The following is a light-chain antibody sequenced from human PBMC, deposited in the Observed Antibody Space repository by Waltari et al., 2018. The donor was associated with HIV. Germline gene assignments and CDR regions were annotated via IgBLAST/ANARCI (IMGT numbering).Light chain of an antibody. CDR3: QSYDSRLSAWV. Sequence: QSVLTQPPSVSGAPGQRVPISCPGSNSNIGSTYAVHWYQLLPGKAPKLLIYANNNRPSGVPDRFSGSKSGASASLAITGLQAEDEADYSCQSYDSRLSAWVFGGGTKVTVL. CDR2: ANN. V-gene: IGLV1-40*01. J-gene: IGLJ3*02. CDR1: NSNIGSTYA.